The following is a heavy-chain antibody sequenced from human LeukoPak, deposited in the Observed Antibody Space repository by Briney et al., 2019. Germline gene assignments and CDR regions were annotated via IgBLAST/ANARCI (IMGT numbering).Heavy chain of an antibody. CDR2: IYYSGST. V-gene: IGHV4-39*07. CDR3: ARDAGIGFDY. J-gene: IGHJ4*02. Sequence: PSETLSLTCTVSGGSISSSSYYWGWIRQPPGKGLEWIGSIYYSGSTYYNPSLKSRVTISVDTSKNQFSLKLSSVTAADTAVYYCARDAGIGFDYWGQGTLVTVSS. CDR1: GGSISSSSYY. D-gene: IGHD3-10*01.